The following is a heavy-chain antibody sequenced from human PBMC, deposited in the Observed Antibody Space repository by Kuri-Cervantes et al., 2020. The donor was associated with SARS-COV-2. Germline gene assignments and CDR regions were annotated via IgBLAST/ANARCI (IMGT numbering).Heavy chain of an antibody. CDR2: IAGSLT. Sequence: GGSLRLSCAASTLTFNTYNMNWVRQAPGKGLEWVSSIAGSLTYYVDSVKGRFTISRDNAKNSLYLQMNSLRAEDTALYYCARESSSSTYAFDIWGQGTMVTVSS. D-gene: IGHD6-6*01. CDR1: TLTFNTYN. V-gene: IGHV3-21*01. CDR3: ARESSSSTYAFDI. J-gene: IGHJ3*02.